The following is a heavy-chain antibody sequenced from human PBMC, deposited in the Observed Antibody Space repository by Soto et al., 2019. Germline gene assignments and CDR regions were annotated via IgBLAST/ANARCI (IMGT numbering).Heavy chain of an antibody. CDR3: ARDHVSGPDIAVGMDV. J-gene: IGHJ6*02. D-gene: IGHD6-19*01. V-gene: IGHV1-46*01. CDR2: INPSGGST. CDR1: GYTFTSYY. Sequence: ASVKVSCKASGYTFTSYYMHWVRQAPGQGLEWMGIINPSGGSTSYAQKFQGRVSMTRDTSTSTVYMELSSLRSEDTAVYYCARDHVSGPDIAVGMDVWGQGTTVTVSS.